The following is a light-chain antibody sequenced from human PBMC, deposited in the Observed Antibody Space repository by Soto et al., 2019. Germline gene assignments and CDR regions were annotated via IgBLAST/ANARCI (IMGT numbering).Light chain of an antibody. CDR2: GAS. Sequence: EIVMTQSPATLSVSPGERATLSCRASQSVSSTLAWYQQKPGQAPRLLISGASTRATGIPARFSGSGSGTEFTLTISRLEPEDFAVYYCQQYGSPVTFGQGTRLEIK. CDR1: QSVSST. J-gene: IGKJ5*01. V-gene: IGKV3-15*01. CDR3: QQYGSPVT.